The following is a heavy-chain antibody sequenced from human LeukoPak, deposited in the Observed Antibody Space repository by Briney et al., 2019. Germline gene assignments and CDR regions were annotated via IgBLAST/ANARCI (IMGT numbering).Heavy chain of an antibody. Sequence: SETLSLTCTVSGGSISTYYWNWIRQPPGKRLEWIGYVSYTGRTKYNPSLQSRVTISIDTSKSQFSLKLTSVTSADTAVYSCARLLDNDISGDPDTFDVWGQGTTVIVSS. CDR1: GGSISTYY. D-gene: IGHD3-22*01. J-gene: IGHJ3*01. V-gene: IGHV4-59*01. CDR2: VSYTGRT. CDR3: ARLLDNDISGDPDTFDV.